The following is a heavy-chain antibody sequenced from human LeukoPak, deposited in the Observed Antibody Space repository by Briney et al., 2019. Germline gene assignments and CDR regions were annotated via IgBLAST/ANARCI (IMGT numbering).Heavy chain of an antibody. CDR3: ARADSIVIDAFDI. D-gene: IGHD3-16*02. Sequence: SQTLSLTCTVSGGSISSGSYYWSWIRQPAGKGLEWIGRIYTSGSTNYNPSLKSRVTISVDTSKNQFSLKLSSVTAADTAVYYCARADSIVIDAFDIRGQGTMVTVSS. V-gene: IGHV4-61*02. CDR1: GGSISSGSYY. CDR2: IYTSGST. J-gene: IGHJ3*02.